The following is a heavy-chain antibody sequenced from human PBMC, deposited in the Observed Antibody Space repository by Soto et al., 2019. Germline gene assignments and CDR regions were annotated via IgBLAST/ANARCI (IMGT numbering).Heavy chain of an antibody. J-gene: IGHJ6*02. Sequence: LILSCAASEFTFSSYAMNWVRQPPGKALEWVSVISGGGGTTYYADSVKGRFRISRDNSKNTLYLQMNSLRVEDTAVYYCAKGKVAYDNSGLQYFYYCPMNVWGQGTTVTVSS. V-gene: IGHV3-23*01. CDR2: ISGGGGTT. D-gene: IGHD3-22*01. CDR1: EFTFSSYA. CDR3: AKGKVAYDNSGLQYFYYCPMNV.